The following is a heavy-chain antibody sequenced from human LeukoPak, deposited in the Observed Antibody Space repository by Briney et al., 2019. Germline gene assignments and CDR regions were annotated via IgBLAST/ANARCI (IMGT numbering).Heavy chain of an antibody. V-gene: IGHV3-7*04. CDR2: INQDGSVK. J-gene: IGHJ4*02. D-gene: IGHD3-16*01. CDR1: GVSFSSRY. Sequence: GGSLRLSCAASGVSFSSRYMSWVRRAPGKGLECVANINQDGSVKPYVDSVKGRFTISRDNAQNSLYLQMNSLRAEDTAVYYCARDISLAYWGQGTLVTVSS. CDR3: ARDISLAY.